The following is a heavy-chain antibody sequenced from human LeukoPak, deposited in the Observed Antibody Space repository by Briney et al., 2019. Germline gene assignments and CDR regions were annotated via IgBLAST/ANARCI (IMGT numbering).Heavy chain of an antibody. CDR3: AKGNSGRYYLFYY. V-gene: IGHV3-23*01. Sequence: GGSLRLSCAAAGVTFRSYVMSWVRQAPGKGLEWVSAISESGGSKYYADSVKGRFTISRDNSKNTLYLQMNSLRAEDTAVYYCAKGNSGRYYLFYYWGQGTLVTVSS. CDR1: GVTFRSYV. D-gene: IGHD1-26*01. J-gene: IGHJ4*02. CDR2: ISESGGSK.